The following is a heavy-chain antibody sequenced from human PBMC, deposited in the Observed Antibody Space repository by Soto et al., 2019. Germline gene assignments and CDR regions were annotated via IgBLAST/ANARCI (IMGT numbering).Heavy chain of an antibody. CDR1: GYSFVSYW. CDR3: ARLYGDRYYYMDV. Sequence: CLKISCKGSGYSFVSYWMGWVPQMPGKGLEWMGIIYPGDSDTRYSPSFQGQVTISADKSISTAYLQWSSLKASDTAMYYCARLYGDRYYYMDVWGKGTTVTVSS. D-gene: IGHD2-21*02. V-gene: IGHV5-51*01. CDR2: IYPGDSDT. J-gene: IGHJ6*03.